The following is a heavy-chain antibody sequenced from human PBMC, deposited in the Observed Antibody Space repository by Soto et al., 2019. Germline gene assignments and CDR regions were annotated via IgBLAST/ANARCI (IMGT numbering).Heavy chain of an antibody. V-gene: IGHV1-69*12. D-gene: IGHD2-21*01. CDR3: AGPACGAACCYYGVDV. Sequence: QVQLVQSGAEVKKPGSSVKVSCKASGGTFSSYTISWVRQAPGQGLEWMGGIIPTFGTADYAQKFQGRVTITADESTSTGYMELRSLRSEDTALYSCAGPACGAACCYYGVDVWGQGTAVTVSS. CDR1: GGTFSSYT. CDR2: IIPTFGTA. J-gene: IGHJ6*02.